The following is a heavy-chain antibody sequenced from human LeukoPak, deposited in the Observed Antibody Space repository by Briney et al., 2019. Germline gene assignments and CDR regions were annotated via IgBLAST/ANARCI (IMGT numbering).Heavy chain of an antibody. J-gene: IGHJ4*02. Sequence: ASVKVSCKASGYTFTGYYIHWVRQAPGQGLEWMGWINPNSGGTNYAQKFQGRVTMTRDTSISTAYMEVSWLRSDDTAVYYCARDPPSSSSHSIDYWGQGTLVTVSS. CDR1: GYTFTGYY. CDR3: ARDPPSSSSHSIDY. CDR2: INPNSGGT. V-gene: IGHV1-2*02. D-gene: IGHD6-6*01.